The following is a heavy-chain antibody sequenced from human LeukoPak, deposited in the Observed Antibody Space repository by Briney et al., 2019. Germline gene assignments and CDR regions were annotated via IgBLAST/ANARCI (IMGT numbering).Heavy chain of an antibody. V-gene: IGHV3-48*03. CDR1: GFTFSSYE. CDR3: AKDDNYIRFLS. J-gene: IGHJ5*02. Sequence: GGSLRLPCAASGFTFSSYEMNWVRQAPGKGLEWVSYISSSGSTIYYADSVKGRFTISRDNSKNTLYLQMNSLRAEDTAVYYCAKDDNYIRFLSWGQGTLVTVSS. D-gene: IGHD3-16*01. CDR2: ISSSGSTI.